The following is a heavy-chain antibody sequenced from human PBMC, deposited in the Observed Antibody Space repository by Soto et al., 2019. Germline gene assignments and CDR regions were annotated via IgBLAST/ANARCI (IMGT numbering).Heavy chain of an antibody. CDR2: ISGSGVST. D-gene: IGHD3-9*01. CDR1: GFTFSSYA. J-gene: IGHJ4*02. Sequence: WGSLRLSCAASGFTFSSYAMSWVRQAGGRGLEWVSSISGSGVSTYYADSVKGRFTISRDNSKNTLYLQMNSLRAEDTAVYYCAKDSDILTGYYNPFDYWGQGTLVTVSS. V-gene: IGHV3-23*01. CDR3: AKDSDILTGYYNPFDY.